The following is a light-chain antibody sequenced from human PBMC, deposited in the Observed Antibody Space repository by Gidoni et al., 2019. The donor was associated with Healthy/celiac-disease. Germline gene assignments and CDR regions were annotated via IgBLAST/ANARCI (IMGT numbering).Light chain of an antibody. CDR3: SSYTSSSTLVV. J-gene: IGLJ2*01. V-gene: IGLV2-14*01. Sequence: QSALTQPASVSGSPGPSITISCTGTSSDVGGYNYVSWYQQHPGKAPKLMIYDVSNRPSGVSNRFSGSKSGNTASLTISWLQAEDEADYYCSSYTSSSTLVVFGGGTKLTVL. CDR1: SSDVGGYNY. CDR2: DVS.